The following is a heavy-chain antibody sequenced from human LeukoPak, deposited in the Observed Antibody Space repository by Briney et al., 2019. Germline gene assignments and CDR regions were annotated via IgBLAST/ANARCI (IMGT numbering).Heavy chain of an antibody. J-gene: IGHJ6*03. CDR3: ARARYYGSGSYYPDYYYYMDV. Sequence: SETLSLTCAVYGGSFSGYYWSWIRQPPGKGLEWIGEINHSGSTNYNPSLKSRVTISVDTSKNQFSLKLSSVTAADTAVYYCARARYYGSGSYYPDYYYYMDVWGKGTTVTISS. V-gene: IGHV4-34*01. D-gene: IGHD3-10*01. CDR2: INHSGST. CDR1: GGSFSGYY.